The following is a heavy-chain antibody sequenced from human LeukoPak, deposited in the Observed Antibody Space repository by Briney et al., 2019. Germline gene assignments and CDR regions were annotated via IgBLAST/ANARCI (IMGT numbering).Heavy chain of an antibody. Sequence: PGGSLGLSCAASGFTFSDSYMSWIRQAPGKGLEWLSYISSSGGSTYYAVSVKGRFTISRDNANNSLYLQMNSLRADDTAIYYCATGKRRYSNWGQGTLVTVSS. V-gene: IGHV3-11*01. CDR3: ATGKRRYSN. J-gene: IGHJ4*02. CDR1: GFTFSDSY. D-gene: IGHD3-9*01. CDR2: ISSSGGST.